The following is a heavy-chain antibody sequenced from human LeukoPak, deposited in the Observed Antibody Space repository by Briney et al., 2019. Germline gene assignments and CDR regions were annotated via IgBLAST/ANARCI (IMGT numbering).Heavy chain of an antibody. Sequence: PGGSLRLSCAVSGFTFNSHSMNWVRQAPGKGLEWVSSISSSSYIYYADSVKGRFTIPRDNAKNSLYLQMNSLRAEDTAVYYCARGRFDYMDVWGKGTTVTVSS. CDR2: ISSSSYI. CDR3: ARGRFDYMDV. V-gene: IGHV3-21*01. CDR1: GFTFNSHS. J-gene: IGHJ6*03. D-gene: IGHD3-3*01.